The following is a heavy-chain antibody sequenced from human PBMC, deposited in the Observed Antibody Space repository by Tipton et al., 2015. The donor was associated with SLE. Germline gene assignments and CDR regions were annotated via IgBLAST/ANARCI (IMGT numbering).Heavy chain of an antibody. CDR1: GGSISNYY. V-gene: IGHV4-59*01. Sequence: LRLSCTVSGGSISNYYWSWIRQPPGKGLEWIGYMYDSGSTTYNPSLKSRVTISVDASKNQFSLNLSSVTAADTAVHYCARGAYFYYDMDVWGQGTTVILSS. CDR2: MYDSGST. CDR3: ARGAYFYYDMDV. J-gene: IGHJ6*02. D-gene: IGHD3-16*01.